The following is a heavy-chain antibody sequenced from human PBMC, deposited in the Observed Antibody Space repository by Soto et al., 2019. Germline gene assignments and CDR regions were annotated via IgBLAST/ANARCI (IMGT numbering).Heavy chain of an antibody. D-gene: IGHD4-17*01. CDR1: GFIFSTYA. V-gene: IGHV3-23*01. CDR3: AHPRGYGVFDAVDI. J-gene: IGHJ3*02. CDR2: ISSSGGTT. Sequence: EAQLLETGGGLVQPGGSLRLSCAASGFIFSTYAMNWVRQAPGEGLEWVSAISSSGGTTFYAESVRGRFTISRDNSVNKLYLQMSSLRTEDTAVYYCAHPRGYGVFDAVDIWGQGTMVTVSS.